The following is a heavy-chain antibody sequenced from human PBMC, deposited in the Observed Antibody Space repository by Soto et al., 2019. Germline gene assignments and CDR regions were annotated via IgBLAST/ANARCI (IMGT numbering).Heavy chain of an antibody. D-gene: IGHD3-22*01. CDR3: ARDQYDSSGYIPYWYFDL. CDR2: ISYDGSNK. V-gene: IGHV3-30-3*01. Sequence: QVQLVESGGGVVQPGRSLRLSCAASGFTFSSYAMHWVRQAPGKGLEWVAVISYDGSNKYYADSVKGRFTISRDNSKNTLYLQMNSLRAEDTAVYYCARDQYDSSGYIPYWYFDLWGRGTLVTVSS. CDR1: GFTFSSYA. J-gene: IGHJ2*01.